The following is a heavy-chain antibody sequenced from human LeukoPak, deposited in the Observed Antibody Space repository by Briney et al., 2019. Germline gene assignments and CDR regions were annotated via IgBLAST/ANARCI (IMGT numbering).Heavy chain of an antibody. CDR3: ARTLRWYLDY. D-gene: IGHD4-23*01. J-gene: IGHJ4*02. CDR2: IKQDGSEK. V-gene: IGHV3-7*01. CDR1: GFTFSSNW. Sequence: GGSLRLSCAASGFTFSSNWMSWVRQAPGKGLEWVANIKQDGSEKYYVDSVKGRFTISRDNAKNSLYLQMNSLRAEDTAVYYCARTLRWYLDYWGQGTLVTVSS.